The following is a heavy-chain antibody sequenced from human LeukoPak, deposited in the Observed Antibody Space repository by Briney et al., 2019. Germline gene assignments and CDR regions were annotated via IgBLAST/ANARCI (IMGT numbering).Heavy chain of an antibody. J-gene: IGHJ4*02. Sequence: SETLSLTCTVSGGSISSYYWSWIRQPPGKGLEWIGYIYYSGSTNYNPSLKSRVTISVDRSKNQFSLKLSSVTAADTAVYYCARDGELGPLDYWGQGTLVTVSS. CDR3: ARDGELGPLDY. CDR2: IYYSGST. V-gene: IGHV4-59*12. D-gene: IGHD7-27*01. CDR1: GGSISSYY.